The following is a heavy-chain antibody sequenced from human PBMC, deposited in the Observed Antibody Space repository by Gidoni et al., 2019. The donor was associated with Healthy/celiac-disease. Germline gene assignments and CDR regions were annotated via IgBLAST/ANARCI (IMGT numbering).Heavy chain of an antibody. J-gene: IGHJ3*02. CDR2: IIPIFGTA. CDR1: GGPFSSYA. Sequence: QVQLVQSGAEVKKPGSSVKLSCKAYGGPFSSYAISWVRQAPGQGLEWMGGIIPIFGTANYAQKFQGRVTITADESTSTAYMELSSLRSEDTAVYYCARAFLSAIGPDAFDIWGQGTMVTVSS. CDR3: ARAFLSAIGPDAFDI. D-gene: IGHD2-21*01. V-gene: IGHV1-69*01.